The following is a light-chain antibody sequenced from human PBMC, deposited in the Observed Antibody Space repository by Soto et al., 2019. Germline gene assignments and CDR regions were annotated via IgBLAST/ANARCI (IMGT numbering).Light chain of an antibody. CDR3: QQYGNALWT. V-gene: IGKV3-20*01. J-gene: IGKJ1*01. Sequence: EIVLTQSPDTLSLSPGERATLSCRASQSLTTSSLAWYQQKPGQAPRLLIYGISSRATGIPDRFSGSGSGADFTLIISRLETEDFAVYYCQQYGNALWTFGQGTKVEIK. CDR2: GIS. CDR1: QSLTTSS.